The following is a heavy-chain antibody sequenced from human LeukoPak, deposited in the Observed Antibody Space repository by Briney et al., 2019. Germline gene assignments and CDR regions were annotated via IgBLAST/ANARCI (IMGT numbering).Heavy chain of an antibody. V-gene: IGHV3-21*01. CDR2: ISSSSSYI. J-gene: IGHJ4*02. Sequence: GGSLRLSCAASGFTFSSYSMNWVRQAPGKGLEWVSSISSSSSYIYYADSVKGRFTISRDNAKNSLYLQMNSLRAEDTAVYYCARDWGYHDSSGYYPGYWGQGALVTVSS. CDR1: GFTFSSYS. CDR3: ARDWGYHDSSGYYPGY. D-gene: IGHD3-22*01.